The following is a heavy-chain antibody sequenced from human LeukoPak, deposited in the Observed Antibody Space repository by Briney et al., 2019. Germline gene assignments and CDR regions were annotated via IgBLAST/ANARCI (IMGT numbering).Heavy chain of an antibody. CDR1: GFTFSTYN. J-gene: IGHJ3*02. D-gene: IGHD6-25*01. CDR3: ARRGSATYAFDI. V-gene: IGHV3-48*04. CDR2: VSSSSGTK. Sequence: PGGSLRLSCAASGFTFSTYNMNWVRQAPGKGLEWVSYVSSSSGTKYYADSVEGRFTISRDNAKNSLYLQMNSLRAEDTAVYYCARRGSATYAFDIWGHGTLVIVSS.